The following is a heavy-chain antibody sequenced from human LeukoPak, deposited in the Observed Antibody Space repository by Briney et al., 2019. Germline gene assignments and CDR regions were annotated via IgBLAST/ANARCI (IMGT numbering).Heavy chain of an antibody. D-gene: IGHD2-15*01. CDR2: IYSGSTT. V-gene: IGHV3-53*01. J-gene: IGHJ6*03. CDR1: GFTVGSYC. CDR3: ARGDGAAVKYYYMDV. Sequence: PGGSLRLSCAASGFTVGSYCMNWVRQAPGKGLEWVSVIYSGSTTYYADSVKGRFTISRDSSKNTLYLQMNSLRVEDTAVYYCARGDGAAVKYYYMDVWGKGTTVTVSS.